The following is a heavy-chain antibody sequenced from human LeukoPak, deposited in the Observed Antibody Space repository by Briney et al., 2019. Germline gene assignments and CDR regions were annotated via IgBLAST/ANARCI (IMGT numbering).Heavy chain of an antibody. V-gene: IGHV1-2*02. D-gene: IGHD3-22*01. J-gene: IGHJ4*02. Sequence: VASVKVSCKASGGTFTSYAISWVRQAPGQGLEWMGGINPNSGGTNYAQKFQGRVTMTRDTSISTAYMELSRLRSDDTAVYYCASWGFYDSSGVYFDYWGQGTLVTVSS. CDR1: GGTFTSYA. CDR2: INPNSGGT. CDR3: ASWGFYDSSGVYFDY.